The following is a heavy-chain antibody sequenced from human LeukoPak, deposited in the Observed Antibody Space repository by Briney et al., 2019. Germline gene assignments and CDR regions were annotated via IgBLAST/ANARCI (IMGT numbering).Heavy chain of an antibody. V-gene: IGHV6-1*01. CDR2: TYLRSKRYN. J-gene: IGHJ3*02. CDR1: GDRVATNNVA. CDR3: TRGKYSGFDI. Sequence: SQTLSLTCAISGDRVATNNVARNWIRQSPSRGLEWLGRTYLRSKRYNEYAVSVKSRITINPDTSRNHFSLQLNSVIPEDTAVYYCTRGKYSGFDIWGQGTMVTVSS. D-gene: IGHD2-21*01.